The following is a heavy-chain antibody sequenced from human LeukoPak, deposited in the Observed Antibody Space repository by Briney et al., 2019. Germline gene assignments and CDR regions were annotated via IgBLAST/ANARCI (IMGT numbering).Heavy chain of an antibody. V-gene: IGHV4-34*01. CDR3: ARAPSGEVESAARGDYLDY. D-gene: IGHD6-13*01. J-gene: IGHJ4*02. CDR1: GGSFSGYF. CDR2: INHSGGA. Sequence: PSETLSLTCAVYGGSFSGYFWSWIRQPPGKGLEWIGEINHSGGASYNPSLKSRGTISVDTSKNQFSLKMNSVTAADTAVYYCARAPSGEVESAARGDYLDYWGQGTLVTVSS.